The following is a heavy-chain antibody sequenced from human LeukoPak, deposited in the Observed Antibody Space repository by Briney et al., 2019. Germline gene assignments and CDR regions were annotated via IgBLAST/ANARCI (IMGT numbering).Heavy chain of an antibody. J-gene: IGHJ4*02. V-gene: IGHV4-39*07. CDR3: AGLSVAGRGGFDY. D-gene: IGHD6-19*01. CDR2: IFYSGST. CDR1: GASISSSSDY. Sequence: PSETLSLTCTVSGASISSSSDYWGWIRQPPGKGLEWIGSIFYSGSTYYNPSLKSRVTISLDTSKTQFSLNLSSVTAADAAIYYCAGLSVAGRGGFDYWGQGTLVTVSS.